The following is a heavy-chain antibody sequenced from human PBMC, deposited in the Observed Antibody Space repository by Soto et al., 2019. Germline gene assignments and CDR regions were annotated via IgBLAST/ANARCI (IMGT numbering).Heavy chain of an antibody. Sequence: GASVKVSCKASGYTFTSYDINWVRQATGQGLEWMGWMNPNSGNTGYAQKFQGRVTMTRNTSISTAYMELSSLRSEDTAVYYCATPYYDFWSRSHKRGDYSYMDVCGKGTADTVSS. D-gene: IGHD3-3*01. CDR2: MNPNSGNT. CDR3: ATPYYDFWSRSHKRGDYSYMDV. J-gene: IGHJ6*03. V-gene: IGHV1-8*01. CDR1: GYTFTSYD.